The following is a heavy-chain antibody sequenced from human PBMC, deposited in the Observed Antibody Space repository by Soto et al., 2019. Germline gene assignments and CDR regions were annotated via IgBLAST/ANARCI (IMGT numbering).Heavy chain of an antibody. J-gene: IGHJ3*02. CDR1: GYTFTSYG. D-gene: IGHD3-9*01. CDR3: ARVGYDILTGYPRIDAFDI. Sequence: ASVKVSCKASGYTFTSYGISWVRQAPGQGLEWMGWISAYNGNTNYAQKLQGRVTMTTDTSTSTAYMELRSLRSDDTAVYYCARVGYDILTGYPRIDAFDIWGQGTMVTVS. CDR2: ISAYNGNT. V-gene: IGHV1-18*01.